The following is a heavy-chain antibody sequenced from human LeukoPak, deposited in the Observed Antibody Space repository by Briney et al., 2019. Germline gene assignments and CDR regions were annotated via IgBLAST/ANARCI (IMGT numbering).Heavy chain of an antibody. D-gene: IGHD5-18*01. CDR1: GFTFDDYA. Sequence: GGSLRLSCAASGFTFDDYAMHWVRQAPGKGLEWVSGISWNSGSIGYADSVKGRFTISRDNAKNSLYLQMNSLRAEDTALYYCAKATLGGCSYGVDYWGQGTLVTVSS. CDR2: ISWNSGSI. V-gene: IGHV3-9*01. J-gene: IGHJ4*02. CDR3: AKATLGGCSYGVDY.